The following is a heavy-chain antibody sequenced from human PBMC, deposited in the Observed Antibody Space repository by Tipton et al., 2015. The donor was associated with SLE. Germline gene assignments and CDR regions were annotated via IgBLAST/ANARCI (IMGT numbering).Heavy chain of an antibody. CDR2: IYYSGST. CDR1: GGSISSYY. J-gene: IGHJ6*03. D-gene: IGHD1-26*01. CDR3: ARGRRREYYYYYYMDV. Sequence: TLSLTCTVSGGSISSYYWSWIRQPPGKGLEWIGYIYYSGSTNYNPSLKSRVTISVDTSKNQFSLKLSSVTAADTAVYYCARGRRREYYYYYYMDVWGKGTTVTVSS. V-gene: IGHV4-59*01.